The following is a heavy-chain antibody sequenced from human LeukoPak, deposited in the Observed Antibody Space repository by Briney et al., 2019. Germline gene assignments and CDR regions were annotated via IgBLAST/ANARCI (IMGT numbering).Heavy chain of an antibody. CDR2: IYPGDSAT. CDR3: ARPAAGLGGFDY. CDR1: GYSFTAFW. V-gene: IGHV5-51*01. J-gene: IGHJ4*02. D-gene: IGHD3-16*01. Sequence: GESLKISCRGSGYSFTAFWIAWVRQMPGKGLEWLATIYPGDSATTYSPSFQGQVTISADKSITTAYLQWSSLKASDTAMYYCARPAAGLGGFDYWGQGTLVTVST.